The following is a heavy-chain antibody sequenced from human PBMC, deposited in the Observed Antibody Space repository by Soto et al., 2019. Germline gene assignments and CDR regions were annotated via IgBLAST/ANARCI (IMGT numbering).Heavy chain of an antibody. CDR3: ARGRGYVYGSNFYGIDV. CDR1: RGSFSGFY. CDR2: INHSGTT. J-gene: IGHJ6*02. Sequence: SETLSLTCGVYRGSFSGFYWSWVRQTPGGGLEWIGEINHSGTTNYNPSFQNRVTISVDKSTNNFSLKMTSVTAADAAVYYCARGRGYVYGSNFYGIDVWGQGTTVTVSS. V-gene: IGHV4-34*01. D-gene: IGHD6-25*01.